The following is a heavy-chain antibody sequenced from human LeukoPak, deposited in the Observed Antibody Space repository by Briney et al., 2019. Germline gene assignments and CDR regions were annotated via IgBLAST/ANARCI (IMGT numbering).Heavy chain of an antibody. CDR3: AGGNIRDDLDD. D-gene: IGHD3/OR15-3a*01. Sequence: SETLSLTCSVSGGSISRYYWSWIRQPPGKGLEWIGYIYHSGSTNSNPSLKTRLTISLDTSNKEVSLKLSSVTAADTAVYYCAGGNIRDDLDDRGQGNLVTVSS. J-gene: IGHJ4*02. CDR2: IYHSGST. CDR1: GGSISRYY. V-gene: IGHV4-4*08.